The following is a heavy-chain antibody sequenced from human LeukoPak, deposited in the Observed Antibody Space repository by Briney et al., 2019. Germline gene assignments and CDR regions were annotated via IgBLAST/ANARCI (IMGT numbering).Heavy chain of an antibody. V-gene: IGHV4-34*01. Sequence: SETLSLTCAVYGWSFSGYYWSWIRQPPGKGLEWIGEINHSGSTNYNPSLKSRVTISVDTSKNQFSLKLSSVPAADTAVCYCARGAYYDFWSGYPPGTFYYGMDVWGQGTTVTVSS. CDR3: ARGAYYDFWSGYPPGTFYYGMDV. J-gene: IGHJ6*02. CDR1: GWSFSGYY. D-gene: IGHD3-3*01. CDR2: INHSGST.